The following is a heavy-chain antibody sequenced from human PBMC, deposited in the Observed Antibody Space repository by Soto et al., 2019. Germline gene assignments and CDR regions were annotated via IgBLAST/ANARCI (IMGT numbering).Heavy chain of an antibody. D-gene: IGHD3-9*01. CDR1: GGSISSGGYY. CDR2: IYYSGST. J-gene: IGHJ4*02. CDR3: ARGGDFDWLHYFDY. V-gene: IGHV4-31*03. Sequence: TSETLSLTCTVSGGSISSGGYYWSWIRQHPGKGLEWIGYIYYSGSTYYNPSLKSRVTISVDTSKNQFSLKLSSVTAADTAVYYCARGGDFDWLHYFDYWGQGTLVTGSA.